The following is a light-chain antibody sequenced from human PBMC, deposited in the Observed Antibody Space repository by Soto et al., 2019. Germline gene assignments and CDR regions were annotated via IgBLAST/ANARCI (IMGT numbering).Light chain of an antibody. CDR1: QGISSY. CDR3: QQLNSYPL. CDR2: AAS. Sequence: DIQLTQSPSFLSASVGDRVTITCRASQGISSYLAWYQQKPGKAPKLLIYAASTLQSGVPSRFSGSGSGTEFTLTISSLQPEDFATYSWQQLNSYPLFGPGTKVDIK. J-gene: IGKJ3*01. V-gene: IGKV1-9*01.